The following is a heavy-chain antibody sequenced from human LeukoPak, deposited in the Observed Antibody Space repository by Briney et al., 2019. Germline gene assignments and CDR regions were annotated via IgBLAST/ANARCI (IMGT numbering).Heavy chain of an antibody. CDR3: ATAARPHDAFDI. CDR1: GASFSGYY. CDR2: INHSGST. J-gene: IGHJ3*02. V-gene: IGHV4-34*01. Sequence: SETLSLTCAVYGASFSGYYWSWIRQPPGKGLEWIGEINHSGSTNYNPSLKSRVTISVDTSKNQFSLKLSSVTVADTAVYYCATAARPHDAFDIWGQGTMVTVSS. D-gene: IGHD6-6*01.